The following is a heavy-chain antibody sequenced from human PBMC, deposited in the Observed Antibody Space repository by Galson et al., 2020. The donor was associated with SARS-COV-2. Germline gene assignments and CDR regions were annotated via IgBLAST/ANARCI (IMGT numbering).Heavy chain of an antibody. D-gene: IGHD3-3*01. CDR1: GFTFSSYA. Sequence: QLGESLKISCAASGFTFSSYAMHWVRQAPGKGLEWVAVISYDGSNKYYADSVKGRFTISRDNSKNTQYLQMNSLRAEDTAVYYCARDSAYYDFWSGYTRTISNNYYYYYYMDVWGKGTTVTVSS. J-gene: IGHJ6*03. CDR2: ISYDGSNK. CDR3: ARDSAYYDFWSGYTRTISNNYYYYYYMDV. V-gene: IGHV3-30*04.